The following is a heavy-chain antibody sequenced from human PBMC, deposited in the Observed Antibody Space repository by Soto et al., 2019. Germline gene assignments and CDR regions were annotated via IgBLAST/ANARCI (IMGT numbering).Heavy chain of an antibody. CDR3: ARDYYGDYNFDY. J-gene: IGHJ4*02. CDR1: GFTFSSYS. CDR2: ISGSSSYI. D-gene: IGHD4-17*01. V-gene: IGHV3-21*01. Sequence: GGSLRLSCAASGFTFSSYSMNWVRQAPGKRLEWVSSISGSSSYIYYADSVKGRFTISRDNAKNSLSLQMNSLRAEDTAVYYCARDYYGDYNFDYWGQGTLVTVSS.